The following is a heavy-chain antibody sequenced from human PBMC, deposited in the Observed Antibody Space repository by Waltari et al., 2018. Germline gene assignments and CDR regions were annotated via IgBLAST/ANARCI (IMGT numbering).Heavy chain of an antibody. D-gene: IGHD6-19*01. V-gene: IGHV1-2*02. CDR3: ARVWFHSGLDY. J-gene: IGHJ4*02. CDR2: INPNSGGT. CDR1: GYSFTNY. Sequence: QVQLVQSGAEVKKPGASVKVSCKASGYSFTNYMHWVRQAPGQGLEWMGWINPNSGGTQYAQRFQGRVTMTRDTASTTVFMELSGLRDDDTAVYYCARVWFHSGLDYWGQGTLVTVSS.